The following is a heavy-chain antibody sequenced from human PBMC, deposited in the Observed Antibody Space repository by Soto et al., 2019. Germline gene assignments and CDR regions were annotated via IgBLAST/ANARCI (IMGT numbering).Heavy chain of an antibody. Sequence: GASVKVSCKASGYTFIGNNIHWVRQAPGQGLEWMGWMSPNTGVTKYAQIFQGRVTMTRDTSINTAYMELSSLIFDDTAVYFCAKGTGSSWFDYWGQGTLVTSPQ. V-gene: IGHV1-2*02. J-gene: IGHJ4*02. CDR2: MSPNTGVT. CDR1: GYTFIGNN. D-gene: IGHD6-13*01. CDR3: AKGTGSSWFDY.